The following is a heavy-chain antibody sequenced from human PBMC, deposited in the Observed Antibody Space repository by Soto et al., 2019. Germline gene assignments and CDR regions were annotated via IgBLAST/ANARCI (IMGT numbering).Heavy chain of an antibody. CDR1: GYTFTSYD. J-gene: IGHJ4*01. CDR3: STDSYINIIVVRFDY. D-gene: IGHD3-22*01. CDR2: MNPNSGNT. Sequence: ASVKVSCKASGYTFTSYDINWVRQATGQGLEWMGWMNPNSGNTGYAQKFQGRVTMTRSTSISTAYMELSSLRSEDTAVYYCSTDSYINIIVVRFDYWGHGNLVTVSS. V-gene: IGHV1-8*01.